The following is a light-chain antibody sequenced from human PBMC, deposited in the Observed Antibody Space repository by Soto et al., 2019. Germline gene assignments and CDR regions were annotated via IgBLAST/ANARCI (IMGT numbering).Light chain of an antibody. CDR3: QQATSFPWT. J-gene: IGKJ1*01. CDR2: AAS. CDR1: QGINSW. Sequence: DIQMTQSPSSVSASVGDRVTMTCRASQGINSWLAWYQQKPGKAPKLLIYAASNLQSGVPSRFSGSGSGTDFTLTISSLQPYDFVTYYCQQATSFPWTFGHGTQVDIK. V-gene: IGKV1-12*01.